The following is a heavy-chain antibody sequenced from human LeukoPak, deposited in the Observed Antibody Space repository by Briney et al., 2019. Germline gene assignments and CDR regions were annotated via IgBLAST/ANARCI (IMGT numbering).Heavy chain of an antibody. J-gene: IGHJ4*02. D-gene: IGHD1-1*01. CDR2: ISYEGSNK. CDR1: GFTFRDYA. Sequence: GGSLRLSCAASGFTFRDYAMHWVRQAPGKGLEWVALISYEGSNKYYADSVKGLFTISRDNSKNTLYLEVNSLRAEDTAVYYCAKVSADNRHAIGFFFDSWGQGTLVTVSS. CDR3: AKVSADNRHAIGFFFDS. V-gene: IGHV3-30-3*01.